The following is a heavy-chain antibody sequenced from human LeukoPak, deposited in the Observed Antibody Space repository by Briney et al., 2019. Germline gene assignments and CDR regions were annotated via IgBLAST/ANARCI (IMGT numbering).Heavy chain of an antibody. Sequence: SETLSLTCTVSGGSISSYYWSWIRQPAGKGLEWIGRIYTSGSTNYNPSLKSRVTMSVDTSKNQFSLKLSSVTAADTAVYYCARGDGYYDFWSGYYHFDYWGQGTLVTVSS. CDR2: IYTSGST. D-gene: IGHD3-3*01. J-gene: IGHJ4*02. V-gene: IGHV4-4*07. CDR1: GGSISSYY. CDR3: ARGDGYYDFWSGYYHFDY.